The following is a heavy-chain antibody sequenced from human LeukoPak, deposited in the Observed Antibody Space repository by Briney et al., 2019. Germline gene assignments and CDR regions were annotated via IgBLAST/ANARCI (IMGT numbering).Heavy chain of an antibody. CDR1: GYSVSVYY. CDR2: IYNGDTT. Sequence: GGSLRPSCAVSGYSVSVYYMSWVRQAPGKGLEWLSVIYNGDTTYYADSVKGRFTISGDNSGNTVNLQMNSLRAEDTAVYYCARAPPYYYDSRGYHYERGNYFYGMDVWGRGTTVIVSS. CDR3: ARAPPYYYDSRGYHYERGNYFYGMDV. V-gene: IGHV3-53*01. D-gene: IGHD3-22*01. J-gene: IGHJ6*02.